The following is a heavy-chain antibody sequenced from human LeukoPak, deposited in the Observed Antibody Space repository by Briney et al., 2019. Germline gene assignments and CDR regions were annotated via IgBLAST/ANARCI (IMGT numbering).Heavy chain of an antibody. V-gene: IGHV1-2*02. CDR1: GYTFTGYY. CDR2: INPNSGGT. D-gene: IGHD3-10*01. J-gene: IGHJ4*02. CDR3: ARGRFGELLYKQPTYYFDY. Sequence: ASVKVSCKASGYTFTGYYMHWVRQAPGQGLEWMGWINPNSGGTNYAQKFQGKVTMTRDTSISTAYLDLSRLRSDDTAVYYCARGRFGELLYKQPTYYFDYWGQGTLVTVSS.